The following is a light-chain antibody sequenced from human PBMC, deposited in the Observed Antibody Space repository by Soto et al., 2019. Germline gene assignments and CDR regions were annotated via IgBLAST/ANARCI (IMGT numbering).Light chain of an antibody. V-gene: IGKV3-15*01. CDR3: QHYRAWPPMAT. CDR1: QSISN. Sequence: ETVMTQSPATLSVSPGERATLSCRASQSISNLAWYQQKPGRAPRLLIYGASTRATGIPARFSGGGSGTEFTLTFTSLQSEDFAVEYCQHYRAWPPMATFGQGTKLQI. J-gene: IGKJ2*01. CDR2: GAS.